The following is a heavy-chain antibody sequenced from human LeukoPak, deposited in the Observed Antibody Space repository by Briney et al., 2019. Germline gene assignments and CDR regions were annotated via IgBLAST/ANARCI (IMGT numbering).Heavy chain of an antibody. V-gene: IGHV3-30*02. CDR1: GFTFSSYW. Sequence: GGSLRLSCAASGFTFSSYWMHWVRQAPGKGLEWVAFIRYDGSNKYYADSVKGRFTISRDNSKNTLYLQMNSLRAEDTAVYYCARIGQMTITMVRGVHFYYMDVWGKGTTVTISS. CDR2: IRYDGSNK. CDR3: ARIGQMTITMVRGVHFYYMDV. J-gene: IGHJ6*03. D-gene: IGHD3-10*01.